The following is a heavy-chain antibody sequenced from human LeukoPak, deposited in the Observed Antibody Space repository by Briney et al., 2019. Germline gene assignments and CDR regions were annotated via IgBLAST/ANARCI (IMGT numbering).Heavy chain of an antibody. Sequence: SETLSLTCAVYGGSFSGYYWSWIRQPPGKGLEWIGEINHSGSTNYNPSLKSRVTISVDTSKNQFSLKLSSVTAADTAVYYCARHPRSMVRGEGPRSALYYFDYWGQGTLVTVSS. J-gene: IGHJ4*02. CDR3: ARHPRSMVRGEGPRSALYYFDY. D-gene: IGHD3-10*01. CDR1: GGSFSGYY. CDR2: INHSGST. V-gene: IGHV4-34*01.